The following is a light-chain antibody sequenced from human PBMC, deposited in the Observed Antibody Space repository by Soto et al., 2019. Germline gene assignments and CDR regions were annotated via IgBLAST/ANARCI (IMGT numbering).Light chain of an antibody. Sequence: QSVLTQPPSASGTPGQRVTISCSGSSSNIGSNYVYWYQQLPGTAPKLLIYRNNQRPSGVPDRFSGSKSGTSASLAISGLRSEDEAEYYCAAWDDSLSGVFGGGTKLTGL. CDR3: AAWDDSLSGV. V-gene: IGLV1-47*01. CDR1: SSNIGSNY. CDR2: RNN. J-gene: IGLJ2*01.